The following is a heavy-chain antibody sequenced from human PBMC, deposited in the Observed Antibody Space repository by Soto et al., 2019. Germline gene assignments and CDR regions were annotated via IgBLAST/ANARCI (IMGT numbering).Heavy chain of an antibody. Sequence: QAQLVESGGGVVQPGRSLRLSCAASGFTFSSYAMYWVRQAPGKGLEWVAVISYDGNNKHYADSVKGRFTIARDNSKNTLYLQMNSLRAEDTAVYYCARAGCDGGTCYTLVGLRYGMDVWGQGTTVTVSS. CDR1: GFTFSSYA. CDR3: ARAGCDGGTCYTLVGLRYGMDV. D-gene: IGHD2-15*01. CDR2: ISYDGNNK. V-gene: IGHV3-30-3*01. J-gene: IGHJ6*02.